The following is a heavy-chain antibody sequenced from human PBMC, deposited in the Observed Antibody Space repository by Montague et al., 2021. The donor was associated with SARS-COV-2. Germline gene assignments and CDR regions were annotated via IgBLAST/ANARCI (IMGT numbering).Heavy chain of an antibody. Sequence: CAISEDSVSSHSAAWNWIRQSPSRGLEWLGRTYYRSKWYNDYAVSVKSRITINPDTSKNQFSLQLNSVTPEDTAVYYCARDTRIQLWFDRDYYYGMDVWGQGTTVTVSS. D-gene: IGHD5-18*01. V-gene: IGHV6-1*01. CDR2: TYYRSKWYN. CDR3: ARDTRIQLWFDRDYYYGMDV. CDR1: EDSVSSHSAA. J-gene: IGHJ6*02.